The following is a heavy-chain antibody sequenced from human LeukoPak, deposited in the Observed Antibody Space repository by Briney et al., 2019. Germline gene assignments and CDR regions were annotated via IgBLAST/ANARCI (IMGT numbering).Heavy chain of an antibody. D-gene: IGHD6-13*01. CDR2: IKQDGSEK. J-gene: IGHJ5*01. Sequence: AGGSLRLSCAAAGLTFSSHWMSWVRQAPGKGLEWVANIKQDGSEKYYVDSLKGRFTISRDNAKNSLYLQMNSLRAEDTAVYYCARIAAAGFDCWGQGTLVTVSS. CDR3: ARIAAAGFDC. V-gene: IGHV3-7*03. CDR1: GLTFSSHW.